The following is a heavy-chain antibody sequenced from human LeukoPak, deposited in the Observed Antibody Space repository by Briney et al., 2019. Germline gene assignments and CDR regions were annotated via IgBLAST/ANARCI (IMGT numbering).Heavy chain of an antibody. J-gene: IGHJ6*02. CDR2: IYYSGST. Sequence: PSETLSLTCTVSGGSVSSGSYYWSWIRQPPGKGLEWIGYIYYSGSTNYNPSLKSRVTISVDTSKNQFSLKLSSVTAADTAVYYCARDKRDRSRGYCSGGSCYPNGMDVWGQGTTVTVSS. V-gene: IGHV4-61*01. CDR1: GGSVSSGSYY. CDR3: ARDKRDRSRGYCSGGSCYPNGMDV. D-gene: IGHD2-15*01.